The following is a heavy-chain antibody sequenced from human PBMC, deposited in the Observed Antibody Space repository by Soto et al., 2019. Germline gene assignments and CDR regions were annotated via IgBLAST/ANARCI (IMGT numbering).Heavy chain of an antibody. CDR2: ISGSGGST. J-gene: IGHJ4*02. CDR3: AKTLIVVVVAADRAGPFDY. CDR1: GFTFSSYA. Sequence: EVQLLESGGGLVQPGGSLRLSCAASGFTFSSYAMSWVRQAPGKGLEWVSAISGSGGSTYYADSVKGRFTISRDNSKNTLYLQMNSLRAEDTAVYYCAKTLIVVVVAADRAGPFDYWGQGTLVTVSS. V-gene: IGHV3-23*01. D-gene: IGHD2-15*01.